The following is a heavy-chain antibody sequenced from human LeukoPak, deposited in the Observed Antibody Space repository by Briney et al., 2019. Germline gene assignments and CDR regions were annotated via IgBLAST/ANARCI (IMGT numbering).Heavy chain of an antibody. V-gene: IGHV3-66*01. J-gene: IGHJ5*02. CDR3: ARGEGFGELLPPWFDP. Sequence: GGSLRLSCAASGFIFKKYWMNWVRQVPGKGLEWVSVIYSGGSTYYADSVKGRFTISRDNSKNTLYLQMNSLRAEDTAVYYCARGEGFGELLPPWFDPWGQGTLVTVSS. CDR2: IYSGGST. CDR1: GFIFKKYW. D-gene: IGHD3-10*01.